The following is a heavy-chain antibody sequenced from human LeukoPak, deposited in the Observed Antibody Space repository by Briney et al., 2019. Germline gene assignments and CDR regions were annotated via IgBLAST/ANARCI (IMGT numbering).Heavy chain of an antibody. D-gene: IGHD3-16*02. CDR3: ARNPKYPPVYDYVWGSYRPPTYYYYYYMDV. J-gene: IGHJ6*03. V-gene: IGHV1-69*05. CDR1: GGTFSSYA. Sequence: SVKVSCKASGGTFSSYAISWVRQAPGQGLEWIGRIIPIFGTANYAQKFQGRVTITTDESTSTAYMELSSLRSEDTAVYYCARNPKYPPVYDYVWGSYRPPTYYYYYYMDVWGKGTTVTVSS. CDR2: IIPIFGTA.